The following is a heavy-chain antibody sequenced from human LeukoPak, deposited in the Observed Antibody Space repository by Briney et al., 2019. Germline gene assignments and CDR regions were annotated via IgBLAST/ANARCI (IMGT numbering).Heavy chain of an antibody. CDR2: IYYSGST. Sequence: SQTLSLTCTVSGGSISSGDYYSSWIRQPPGKGLEWIGYIYYSGSTYYNPSLKSRVTISVDTSKNQFSLKLSSVTAADTAVYYCAPGTVVVPAAIYRRGWGWGQGTLVTVSS. D-gene: IGHD2-2*02. CDR3: APGTVVVPAAIYRRGWG. J-gene: IGHJ4*02. CDR1: GGSISSGDYY. V-gene: IGHV4-30-4*08.